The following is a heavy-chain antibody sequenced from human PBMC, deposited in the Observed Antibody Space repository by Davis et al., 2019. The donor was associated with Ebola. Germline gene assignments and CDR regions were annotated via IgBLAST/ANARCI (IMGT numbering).Heavy chain of an antibody. D-gene: IGHD6-6*01. V-gene: IGHV4-4*02. J-gene: IGHJ5*02. CDR2: IHHSGST. CDR1: GGPTSSSNW. CDR3: ARGPRRGYSSSSRNWFDP. Sequence: SETLSLTCAASGGPTSSSNWWSWVRPPPGKGLEWIGEIHHSGSTNYNPSLKSRVPISVDTSKNQFSLKLSSVTAADTAVYYCARGPRRGYSSSSRNWFDPWGQGTLVTVSS.